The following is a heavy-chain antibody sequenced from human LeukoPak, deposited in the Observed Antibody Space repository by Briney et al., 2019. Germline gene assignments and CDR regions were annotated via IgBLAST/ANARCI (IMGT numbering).Heavy chain of an antibody. D-gene: IGHD4-23*01. Sequence: PGGSLRLSCAASGFTFSNYWMHWVRQAPGKGLVWVSRTNSDGSGTTYADSVRGRFTISRDNAKNTLYLQVNSLRAEDTAVYYCARTEGTVAYDSWGQGTLVTVSS. J-gene: IGHJ5*01. CDR1: GFTFSNYW. CDR2: TNSDGSGT. CDR3: ARTEGTVAYDS. V-gene: IGHV3-74*01.